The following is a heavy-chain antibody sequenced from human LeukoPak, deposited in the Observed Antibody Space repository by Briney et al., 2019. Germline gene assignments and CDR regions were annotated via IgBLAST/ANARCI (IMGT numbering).Heavy chain of an antibody. V-gene: IGHV1-69*13. CDR1: GYTFTSYG. Sequence: ASVKVSCKASGYTFTSYGISWVRQAPGQGLEWMGGIIPIFGTANYAQKFQGRVTITADESTSTAYMELSSLRSEDTAVYYCASSVVVPAATLYYYYYGMDVWGQGTTVTVSS. CDR2: IIPIFGTA. CDR3: ASSVVVPAATLYYYYYGMDV. J-gene: IGHJ6*02. D-gene: IGHD2-2*01.